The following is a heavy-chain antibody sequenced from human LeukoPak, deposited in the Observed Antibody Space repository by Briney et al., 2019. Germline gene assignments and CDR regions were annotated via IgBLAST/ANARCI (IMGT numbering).Heavy chain of an antibody. CDR1: GFTFSSYA. V-gene: IGHV3-23*01. Sequence: GSLRLSCAASGFTFSSYAMSWVRQAPGKGLEWASAISGSGGSTYYADSVKGRFTISRDNSKNTLYLQMNSLRAEDTAVYYCAKEGLKQLWLNYWGQGTLVTVSS. CDR3: AKEGLKQLWLNY. CDR2: ISGSGGST. D-gene: IGHD5-18*01. J-gene: IGHJ4*02.